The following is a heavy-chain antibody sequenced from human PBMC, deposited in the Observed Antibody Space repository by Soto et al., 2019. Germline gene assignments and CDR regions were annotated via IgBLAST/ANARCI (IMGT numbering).Heavy chain of an antibody. V-gene: IGHV1-18*01. D-gene: IGHD3-22*01. CDR2: ISAYNGDT. CDR1: GYTFTNYG. CDR3: ASDTLSYYYDSSGSPGH. J-gene: IGHJ4*02. Sequence: GASVKVSCKASGYTFTNYGISWVRQAPGQGLEWMGWISAYNGDTNFAQRFQDRVTMTTDTSTSTAYMELRSLTSDDTAVYYCASDTLSYYYDSSGSPGHWGQGTLVTVSS.